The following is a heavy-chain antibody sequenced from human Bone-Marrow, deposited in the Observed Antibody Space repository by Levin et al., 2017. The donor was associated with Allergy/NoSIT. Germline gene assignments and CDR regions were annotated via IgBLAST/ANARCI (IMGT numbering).Heavy chain of an antibody. CDR1: GVSINGGHYY. CDR3: ARLGGAAPRNFLYYFDY. Sequence: TSETLSLTCNVSGVSINGGHYYWSWVRQSPGRGLEWIGYVYHSGTTSYNPSLKSRVTISIDTSTNRFSLELKSAAAADAAVYYCARLGGAAPRNFLYYFDYWGPGTLVTVSS. CDR2: VYHSGTT. V-gene: IGHV4-31*03. D-gene: IGHD3-16*01. J-gene: IGHJ4*02.